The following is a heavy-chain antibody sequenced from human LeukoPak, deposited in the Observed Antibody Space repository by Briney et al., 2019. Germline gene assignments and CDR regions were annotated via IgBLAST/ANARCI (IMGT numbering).Heavy chain of an antibody. CDR3: ARLRGYSYGPDY. CDR2: FYNSGRS. Sequence: PSETLSLTCTVSDDSISDYYRGWIRQPPGKGLEWIGYFYNSGRSTYNPSLKSRVTISADTSKNHFSLKLNSVTTADTAVYYCARLRGYSYGPDYWGQGTLVTVSS. CDR1: DDSISDYY. J-gene: IGHJ4*02. V-gene: IGHV4-59*01. D-gene: IGHD5-18*01.